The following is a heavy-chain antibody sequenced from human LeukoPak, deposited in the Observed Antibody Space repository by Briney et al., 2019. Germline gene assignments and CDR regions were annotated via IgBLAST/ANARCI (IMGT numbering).Heavy chain of an antibody. Sequence: GASVKVSCKASGYTFTGYDMHLVRQAPGQGLEWMGWINPNSGGTNYAQKFQGRVTMTRDTSISTAYMELSRLRSDDTAVYYCARVAGAVAGSPLFDYWGQGTLVTVSS. J-gene: IGHJ4*02. CDR1: GYTFTGYD. V-gene: IGHV1-2*02. CDR2: INPNSGGT. D-gene: IGHD6-19*01. CDR3: ARVAGAVAGSPLFDY.